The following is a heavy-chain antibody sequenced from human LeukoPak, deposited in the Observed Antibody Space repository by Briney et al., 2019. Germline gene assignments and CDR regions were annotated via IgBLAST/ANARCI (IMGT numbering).Heavy chain of an antibody. D-gene: IGHD2-2*02. V-gene: IGHV1-69*01. J-gene: IGHJ4*02. CDR1: VWSLRSYA. Sequence: VSYLHSVWSLRSYAISGVRPAPRQGVAWMGGIYPIFGTANHPHQFQGRVTITADESTSRAYMELSSLRSEDTAVYYCARSVVVPAAIRNYYFDYWGQGTLVTVSS. CDR3: ARSVVVPAAIRNYYFDY. CDR2: IYPIFGTA.